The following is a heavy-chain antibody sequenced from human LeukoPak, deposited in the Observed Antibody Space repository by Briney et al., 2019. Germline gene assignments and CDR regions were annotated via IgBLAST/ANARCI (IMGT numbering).Heavy chain of an antibody. Sequence: GSLRLSCAASGFTFSSYAMSWIRQPPGKGLEWIGSIYYSGSTYYNPSLKSRVTISVDTSKNQFSLKLSSVTAADTAVYYCASDCSGGSCHDYWGQGTLVTVSS. J-gene: IGHJ4*02. D-gene: IGHD2-15*01. CDR1: GFTFSSYA. CDR2: IYYSGST. CDR3: ASDCSGGSCHDY. V-gene: IGHV4-39*07.